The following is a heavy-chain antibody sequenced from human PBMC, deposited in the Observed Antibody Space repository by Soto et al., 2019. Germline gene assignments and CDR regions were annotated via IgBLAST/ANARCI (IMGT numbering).Heavy chain of an antibody. CDR2: ISGSGGST. CDR3: ATCLRSISCSIDY. Sequence: EVQLLESGGGLIQPGGSLRLSCAASGFTFNTYAMSWVRQAPGKGLEWVSFISGSGGSTSYADSVKGRFTISRDNSKNTLYLQMNSLRAEDTAVYYCATCLRSISCSIDYWGQGTLVTVSS. J-gene: IGHJ4*02. V-gene: IGHV3-23*01. D-gene: IGHD2-2*01. CDR1: GFTFNTYA.